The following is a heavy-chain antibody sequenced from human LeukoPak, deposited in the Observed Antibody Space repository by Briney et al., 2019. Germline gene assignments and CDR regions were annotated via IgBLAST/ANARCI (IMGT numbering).Heavy chain of an antibody. CDR3: VKLSSRVSQSIDY. D-gene: IGHD6-13*01. Sequence: GGSLRLSCSTSGFTFSSYAMHWVRQAPGKGLEYVSGISSNGVNTNYADSVKGRFTISRDNSKNTLYLQMSSLRAEDTAVYYCVKLSSRVSQSIDYWGQGTLVTVSS. V-gene: IGHV3-64D*09. CDR1: GFTFSSYA. CDR2: ISSNGVNT. J-gene: IGHJ4*02.